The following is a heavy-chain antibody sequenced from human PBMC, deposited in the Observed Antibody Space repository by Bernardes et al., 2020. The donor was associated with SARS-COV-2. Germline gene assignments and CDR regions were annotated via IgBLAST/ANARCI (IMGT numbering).Heavy chain of an antibody. J-gene: IGHJ4*02. V-gene: IGHV4-34*01. CDR3: ARGTGPWQPGY. CDR1: GGSFSDYY. Sequence: SETLSLTCAVYGGSFSDYYWNWIRQPPGKGLEWIGEINHSGSTSYNPSLKSRVTISVDTSKNQFSLKLSSVTAADTAVYYCARGTGPWQPGYWGQGSLVTVSS. CDR2: INHSGST. D-gene: IGHD6-13*01.